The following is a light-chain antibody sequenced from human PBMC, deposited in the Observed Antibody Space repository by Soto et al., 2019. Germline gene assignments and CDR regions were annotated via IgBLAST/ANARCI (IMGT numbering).Light chain of an antibody. CDR3: QQRSNWPLT. CDR1: QSISRY. Sequence: EIVLTQSPATLSLSPGERATLSCRASQSISRYLAWYQQKPGQAPRLLIYDASNRATGIPARFSGSGSGTDFTLTISSLEPEDFAVYSCQQRSNWPLTFGDGTKVEIK. V-gene: IGKV3-11*01. CDR2: DAS. J-gene: IGKJ4*01.